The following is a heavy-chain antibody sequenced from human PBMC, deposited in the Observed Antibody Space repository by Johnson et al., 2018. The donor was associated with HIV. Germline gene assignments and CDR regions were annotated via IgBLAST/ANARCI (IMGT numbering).Heavy chain of an antibody. CDR2: ISYDGSNK. V-gene: IGHV3-30*03. CDR1: GFAFRSYW. D-gene: IGHD6-6*01. J-gene: IGHJ3*02. Sequence: QVQLVESGGGLVQPGGSLRLSCAASGFAFRSYWMHWVRQAPGKGLEWVAVISYDGSNKYYADSVKGRFTISRDNSKNTLYLQMNSLRAEDTAVYYCARASVSSPRYSSSSDDAFDIWGQGTMVTVSS. CDR3: ARASVSSPRYSSSSDDAFDI.